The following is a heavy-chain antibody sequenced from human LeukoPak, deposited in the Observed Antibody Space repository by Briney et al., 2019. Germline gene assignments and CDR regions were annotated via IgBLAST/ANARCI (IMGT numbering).Heavy chain of an antibody. CDR3: ARASWRLERPLHP. Sequence: SETLSLTCTVSGGSISSYYWSWIRQPPGKGLEWIGYIYYSGSTNYNPSLKSRVTISVDTSKNQFSLKLSSVTAADTAVYYCARASWRLERPLHPWGQGTLVTVSS. D-gene: IGHD1-1*01. CDR1: GGSISSYY. CDR2: IYYSGST. V-gene: IGHV4-59*01. J-gene: IGHJ5*02.